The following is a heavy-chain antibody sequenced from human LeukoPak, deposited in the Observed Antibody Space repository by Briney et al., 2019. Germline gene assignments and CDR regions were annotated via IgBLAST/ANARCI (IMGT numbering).Heavy chain of an antibody. D-gene: IGHD6-19*01. CDR1: GYSISNGYY. V-gene: IGHV4-38-2*02. J-gene: IGHJ4*02. Sequence: SETLSLTCTVSGYSISNGYYWGWIRQPPGKGLEWIGSIYYSGSTYYNPSLKSRVTISVDTSKNQFSLKLSSVTAADTAVYYCARHVAGVQWLLDYFDYWGQGTLVTVSS. CDR3: ARHVAGVQWLLDYFDY. CDR2: IYYSGST.